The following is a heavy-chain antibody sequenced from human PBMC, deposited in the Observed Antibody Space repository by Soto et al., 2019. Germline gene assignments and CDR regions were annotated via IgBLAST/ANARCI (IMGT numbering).Heavy chain of an antibody. Sequence: EVQLLESGGGLVQPGGSLRVSCATSGFTFKNFVMSWVRQAPGKELEWVAAIRASGEQTFYADSVKGRFTISRDNSKNMLFLLMNSLRDDDTALYFCAQDRGWGVVSPSHDSWGQGTLVTVSS. CDR1: GFTFKNFV. J-gene: IGHJ4*02. D-gene: IGHD2-21*01. CDR2: IRASGEQT. V-gene: IGHV3-23*01. CDR3: AQDRGWGVVSPSHDS.